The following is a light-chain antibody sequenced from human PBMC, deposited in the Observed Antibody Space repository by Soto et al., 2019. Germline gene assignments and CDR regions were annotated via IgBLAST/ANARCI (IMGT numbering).Light chain of an antibody. CDR1: QSVSNN. V-gene: IGKV3-15*01. Sequence: EIVLTQSPGTLSLSPGERATLSCRASQSVSNNYLAWYQQKPGQAPRLLIYGASTRATGIPARFSGSGSGTEFTLPISSLQSEDFAVYYCQQYHNWWTFGQGTKVDIK. CDR3: QQYHNWWT. CDR2: GAS. J-gene: IGKJ1*01.